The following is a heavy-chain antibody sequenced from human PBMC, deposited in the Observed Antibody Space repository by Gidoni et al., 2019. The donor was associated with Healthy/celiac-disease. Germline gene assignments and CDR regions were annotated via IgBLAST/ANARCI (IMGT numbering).Heavy chain of an antibody. J-gene: IGHJ5*02. V-gene: IGHV5-51*01. D-gene: IGHD3-22*01. CDR2: IYPGDSYT. Sequence: EVQLVQSGAEVKKPGESLKISCKGSGYSFTSYWNGWVRQMPGKGLEWMGIIYPGDSYTRYSPSFQGQVTISADKSISTAYLQWSSLKASDTAMYYCARQAHYYDSSGYLNWFDPWGQGTLVTVSS. CDR1: GYSFTSYW. CDR3: ARQAHYYDSSGYLNWFDP.